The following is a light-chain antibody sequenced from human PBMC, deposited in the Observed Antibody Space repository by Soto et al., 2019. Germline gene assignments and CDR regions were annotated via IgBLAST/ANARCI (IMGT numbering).Light chain of an antibody. Sequence: QTVVTQEPSFSVSPGGTVTLTCGLSSGSVSTGHFPSWYQQTPGQAPRTLIYGTNSRSSGVPDRFSGSILGTKAALTITGAQADDESDYYCVLYMGGGTYVFGAGTNSPS. CDR3: VLYMGGGTYV. J-gene: IGLJ1*01. CDR2: GTN. V-gene: IGLV8-61*01. CDR1: SGSVSTGHF.